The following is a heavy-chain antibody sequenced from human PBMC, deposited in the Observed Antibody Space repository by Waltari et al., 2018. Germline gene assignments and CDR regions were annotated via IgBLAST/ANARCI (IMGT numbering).Heavy chain of an antibody. CDR2: IYYSGST. V-gene: IGHV4-59*11. CDR1: GGSISSHS. Sequence: QVQLQESGPGLVKPSETLSLTCTVSGGSISSHSWSWIRQPPGKGLEWIGYIYYSGSTNYNPSLKSRVTISVDTSKNQFSLKLSSVTAADTAVYYCARDSPARGPFDYWGQGTLVTVSS. D-gene: IGHD6-6*01. J-gene: IGHJ4*02. CDR3: ARDSPARGPFDY.